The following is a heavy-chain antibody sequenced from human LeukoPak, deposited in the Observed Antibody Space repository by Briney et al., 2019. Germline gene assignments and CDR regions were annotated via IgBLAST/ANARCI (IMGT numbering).Heavy chain of an antibody. Sequence: ETGGSLRPSCAASGFTFSSYSMGWVRQAPGKGLEWVSFISKRGSHTYYAESMQGRFTLSRDNAKDSLYLQVNSLRGEDTAVYYCARGYDYGDFYYFDYWGQGALVTVSS. CDR2: ISKRGSHT. CDR3: ARGYDYGDFYYFDY. D-gene: IGHD4-17*01. CDR1: GFTFSSYS. V-gene: IGHV3-21*01. J-gene: IGHJ4*02.